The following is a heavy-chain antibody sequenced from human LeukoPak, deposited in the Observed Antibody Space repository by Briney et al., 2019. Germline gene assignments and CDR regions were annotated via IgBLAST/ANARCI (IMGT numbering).Heavy chain of an antibody. Sequence: PGGSLRLSCAASGFSFNDYYMTWIRQAPGKGLECISYISSSGTTIYYADSVKGRFTIPKDNAKNALYLQMNSLRAEDTAVFYCARLRADSSGSYYFDYWGQGTLVTVSS. D-gene: IGHD3-22*01. CDR3: ARLRADSSGSYYFDY. CDR1: GFSFNDYY. J-gene: IGHJ4*02. V-gene: IGHV3-11*01. CDR2: ISSSGTTI.